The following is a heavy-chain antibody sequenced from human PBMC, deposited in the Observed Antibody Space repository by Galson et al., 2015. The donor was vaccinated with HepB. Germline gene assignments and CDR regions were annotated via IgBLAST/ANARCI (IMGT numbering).Heavy chain of an antibody. D-gene: IGHD2-15*01. Sequence: SLRLSCAASGFTVRSNYMHWVRQAPGKGLECVSVIYTGGDTRYAASVTGRFTISRDNSKNTGYLQMNILRGEDTAVYCCETSTKWSGFFDYGGRGTLVTVSA. CDR2: IYTGGDT. CDR1: GFTVRSNY. CDR3: ETSTKWSGFFDY. J-gene: IGHJ4*02. V-gene: IGHV3-53*01.